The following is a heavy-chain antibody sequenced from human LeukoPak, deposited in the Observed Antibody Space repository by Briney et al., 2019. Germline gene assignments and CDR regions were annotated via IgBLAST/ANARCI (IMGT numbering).Heavy chain of an antibody. CDR2: IYYSGST. V-gene: IGHV4-39*07. Sequence: SETLSLTCTVSGGSISSSSYYWGWIRQPPGKGLEWIGSIYYSGSTYYNPSLKSRVTISVDTSKNQFSLKLSSVTAADTAVYYCAREDYDSWSGHYYFDYWGQGALVTVSS. CDR3: AREDYDSWSGHYYFDY. J-gene: IGHJ4*02. CDR1: GGSISSSSYY. D-gene: IGHD3-3*01.